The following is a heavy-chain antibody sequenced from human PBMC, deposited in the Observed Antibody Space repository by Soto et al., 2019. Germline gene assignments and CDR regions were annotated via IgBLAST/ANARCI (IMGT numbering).Heavy chain of an antibody. J-gene: IGHJ3*02. CDR3: ARGGRENYYDSSGYYYFDAFDI. CDR1: GASISSYNY. CDR2: IYYSGST. V-gene: IGHV4-30-4*08. Sequence: ASETLSLTCNVSGASISSYNYWGWFRQPPGKGLEWIGYIYYSGSTYYNPSLKSRVTISVDTSKNQFSLKLSSVTAADTAVYYCARGGRENYYDSSGYYYFDAFDIWGQGTMVTVSS. D-gene: IGHD3-22*01.